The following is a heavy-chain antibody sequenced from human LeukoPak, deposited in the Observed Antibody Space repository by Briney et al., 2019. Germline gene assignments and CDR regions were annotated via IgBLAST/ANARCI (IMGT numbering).Heavy chain of an antibody. J-gene: IGHJ4*02. CDR3: VRGTGY. Sequence: GGSLRLSCSVSGFTFSTYVMHWVRQAPGKGLEYVSAISSNGDNTYYADSVEGRFTISRDNSKNTLYLQMSSLRPDDTAVYFCVRGTGYWGQGTLVTVSS. CDR2: ISSNGDNT. CDR1: GFTFSTYV. V-gene: IGHV3-64D*06.